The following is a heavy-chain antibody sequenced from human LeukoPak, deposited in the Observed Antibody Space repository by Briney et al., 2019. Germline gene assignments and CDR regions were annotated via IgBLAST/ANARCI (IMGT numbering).Heavy chain of an antibody. V-gene: IGHV4-59*01. D-gene: IGHD3-22*01. J-gene: IGHJ4*02. CDR2: IYYSWST. Sequence: PSETLSLTCTSSCVSISSYYWSWIRQPPGKGLEWIVYIYYSWSTNYNPSLKSRVTISVDTSKNQFSLKLSSVTAADTAVYYCARGKDSSGYSYYFDYWGQGTLVTVSS. CDR3: ARGKDSSGYSYYFDY. CDR1: CVSISSYY.